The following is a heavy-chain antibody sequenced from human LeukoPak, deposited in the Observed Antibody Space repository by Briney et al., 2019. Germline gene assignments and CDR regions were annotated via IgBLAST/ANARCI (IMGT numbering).Heavy chain of an antibody. CDR3: AKEISSSPLS. V-gene: IGHV3-53*01. CDR1: GFTVSSNS. Sequence: PGGSLRLSCTVSGFTVSSNSMGWVRQAPGKGLEWVSFIYSDNTHYSDSVKGRFTISRDNSKNTLYLQMNSLRAEDTAVYYCAKEISSSPLSWGQGTLVTVSS. CDR2: IYSDNT. D-gene: IGHD6-13*01. J-gene: IGHJ4*02.